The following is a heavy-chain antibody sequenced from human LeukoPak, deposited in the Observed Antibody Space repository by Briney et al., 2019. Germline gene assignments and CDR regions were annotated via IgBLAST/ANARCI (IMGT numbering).Heavy chain of an antibody. V-gene: IGHV3-23*01. J-gene: IGHJ4*02. Sequence: GGSLRLSCAASGFTFSSYAMSWVRQAPGKGLEWVSGVSASGSSRFYADSVKGRFTVSRDNSKNTLYLQMNSLRVEDTAVYYCAELVTLNFWGQGTLVTVSS. D-gene: IGHD2-21*02. CDR3: AELVTLNF. CDR1: GFTFSSYA. CDR2: VSASGSSR.